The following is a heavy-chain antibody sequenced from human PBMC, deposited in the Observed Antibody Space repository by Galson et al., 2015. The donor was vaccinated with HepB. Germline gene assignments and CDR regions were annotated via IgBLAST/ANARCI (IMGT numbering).Heavy chain of an antibody. CDR1: GGTFSSYA. V-gene: IGHV1-69*13. D-gene: IGHD3/OR15-3a*01. J-gene: IGHJ5*02. CDR2: IIPIFGTA. CDR3: ARDQGTGVQYNWFDP. Sequence: SVKVSCKASGGTFSSYAISWVRQAPRQGLEWMGGIIPIFGTANYAQKFQGRVTITADESTSTAYMELSSLRSEDTAVYYCARDQGTGVQYNWFDPWGQGTLVTVSS.